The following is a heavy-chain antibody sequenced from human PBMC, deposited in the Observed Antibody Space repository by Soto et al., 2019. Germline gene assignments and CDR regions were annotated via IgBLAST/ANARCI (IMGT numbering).Heavy chain of an antibody. CDR3: AREVNIVVVPAADDYSGGFDY. J-gene: IGHJ4*02. D-gene: IGHD2-2*01. CDR1: GYTFTSYA. V-gene: IGHV1-3*01. CDR2: INAGNGNT. Sequence: ASVKVSCKASGYTFTSYAMHWVRQAPGQRLEWMGWINAGNGNTKYSQKFQGRVTMTRDTSTSTVYMELSSLRSEDTAVYYCAREVNIVVVPAADDYSGGFDYWGQGTLVTVSS.